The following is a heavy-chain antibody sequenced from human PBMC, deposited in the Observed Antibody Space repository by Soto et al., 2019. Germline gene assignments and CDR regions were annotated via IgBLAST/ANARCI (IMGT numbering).Heavy chain of an antibody. CDR3: ARHGQPTKYYYYQYGLDV. Sequence: GESLKISCKGSGYSFTSYWIGWVRQMPGKGLEWMGIIYPGDSDIRYSPSFQGQVTLSVDKSISTAYLQWNSLKASDTAMYYCARHGQPTKYYYYQYGLDVWGQGTTVTVSS. CDR2: IYPGDSDI. J-gene: IGHJ6*02. CDR1: GYSFTSYW. V-gene: IGHV5-51*01. D-gene: IGHD1-1*01.